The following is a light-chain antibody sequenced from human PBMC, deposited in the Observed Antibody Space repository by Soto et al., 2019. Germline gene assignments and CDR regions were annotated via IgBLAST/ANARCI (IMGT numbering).Light chain of an antibody. Sequence: QSALTQPASVSGSPGQSITIFCTGTSSDVGGYDYVSWYQQHPGVAPKLIIYEVTHRPSGVSNRFSGSKSGDTASLTISGLQAEDESHYYCTSYTRSTTVVFGGGTKLTVL. J-gene: IGLJ3*02. CDR2: EVT. CDR1: SSDVGGYDY. V-gene: IGLV2-14*01. CDR3: TSYTRSTTVV.